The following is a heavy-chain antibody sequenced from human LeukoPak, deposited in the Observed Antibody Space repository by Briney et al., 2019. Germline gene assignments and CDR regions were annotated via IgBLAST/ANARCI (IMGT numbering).Heavy chain of an antibody. D-gene: IGHD3-16*01. Sequence: GGSLRLSCAASGYTISTYLMASGRQAPGKGLEWVANIKHNGDDLNYVDSVEGRFTISRDNAQNSLYLHMTSLRAEDTAVYYCARELRTFDSWGQGTLVTVSS. CDR3: ARELRTFDS. J-gene: IGHJ4*02. CDR1: GYTISTYL. CDR2: IKHNGDDL. V-gene: IGHV3-7*01.